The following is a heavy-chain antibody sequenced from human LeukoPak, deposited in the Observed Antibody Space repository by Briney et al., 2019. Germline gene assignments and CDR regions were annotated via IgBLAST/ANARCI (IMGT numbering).Heavy chain of an antibody. D-gene: IGHD5-24*01. V-gene: IGHV3-48*04. CDR3: ARDGEMATIIPYNWFDP. CDR2: ISSSGSTI. J-gene: IGHJ5*02. CDR1: GITLSNYG. Sequence: KSGGSLRLSCAVSGITLSNYGMTWVRQAPGKGLEWVSYISSSGSTIYYADSVKGRFTISRDSAKNSLYLQMNSLRAEDTAVYYCARDGEMATIIPYNWFDPWGQGTLVTVSS.